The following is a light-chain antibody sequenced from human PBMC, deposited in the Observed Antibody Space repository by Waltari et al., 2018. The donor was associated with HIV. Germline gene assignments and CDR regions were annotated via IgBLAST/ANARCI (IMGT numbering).Light chain of an antibody. CDR3: MQSTHWPLT. Sequence: DVVMTQSPLSLSVTLGQPASIPCRSGQTLLYSDGHTYLSWFQQRPGQSPRRLIYRVSNRDSGVPDRVSGSGSGTDFTLCISRVEAEDVGVYYCMQSTHWPLTFGGGTKVEIK. CDR1: QTLLYSDGHTY. CDR2: RVS. J-gene: IGKJ4*01. V-gene: IGKV2-30*01.